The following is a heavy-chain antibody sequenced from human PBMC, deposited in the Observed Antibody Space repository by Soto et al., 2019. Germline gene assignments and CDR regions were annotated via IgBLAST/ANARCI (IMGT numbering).Heavy chain of an antibody. CDR2: IYYSGST. J-gene: IGHJ4*02. CDR3: ARSYGDTRPFDY. CDR1: GGSISSSSYY. D-gene: IGHD4-17*01. Sequence: QLQLQESGPGLVKPSETLSLTCTVSGGSISSSSYYWGWIRQPPGKGLEWIGSIYYSGSTYYNPSLKSRVTISVDTSKNQFSLKLSSVTAADTAVYYCARSYGDTRPFDYWGQGTLVTVSS. V-gene: IGHV4-39*01.